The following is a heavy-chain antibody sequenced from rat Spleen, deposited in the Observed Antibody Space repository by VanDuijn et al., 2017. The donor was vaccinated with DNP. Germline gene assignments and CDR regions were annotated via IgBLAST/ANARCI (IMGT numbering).Heavy chain of an antibody. J-gene: IGHJ3*01. Sequence: EVKLVESGGVLVQPGRSLKLSCAASGLNFSDYWMGWVRQAPGKGLEWMGEIKQDSTIINHNPSLRDRFTISRDNAQNSLYLQMNNLGSEDTAIYYCVTRGTGSDNWFAYWGQGTLVTVSS. CDR1: GLNFSDYW. V-gene: IGHV4-2*01. CDR3: VTRGTGSDNWFAY. CDR2: IKQDSTII. D-gene: IGHD5-1*01.